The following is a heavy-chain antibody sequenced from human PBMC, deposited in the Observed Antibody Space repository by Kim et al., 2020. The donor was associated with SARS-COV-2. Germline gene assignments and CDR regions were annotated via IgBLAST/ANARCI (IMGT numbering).Heavy chain of an antibody. J-gene: IGHJ5*02. CDR3: ARDHRIKNNWFDP. Sequence: YAQKLQGRVTMTTDTSTSTAYMELRSLRSDDTAVYYCARDHRIKNNWFDPWGQGTLVTVSS. V-gene: IGHV1-18*01. D-gene: IGHD3-16*01.